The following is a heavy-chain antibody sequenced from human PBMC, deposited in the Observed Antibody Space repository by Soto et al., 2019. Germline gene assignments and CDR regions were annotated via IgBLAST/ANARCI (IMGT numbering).Heavy chain of an antibody. J-gene: IGHJ4*01. CDR3: ARSKVQSWGSYRFDY. V-gene: IGHV2-70*01. CDR2: IDWDDDK. Sequence: SGPTLVNPTQTLTLTCTFSGFSLSTSGMCVSWIRQPPGKALEWLALIDWDDDKSYSTSLKTRLTISKDTSKNQVVLTMTNMDPVDTATYYCARSKVQSWGSYRFDYSGHGTPLTVPS. CDR1: GFSLSTSGMC. D-gene: IGHD3-16*02.